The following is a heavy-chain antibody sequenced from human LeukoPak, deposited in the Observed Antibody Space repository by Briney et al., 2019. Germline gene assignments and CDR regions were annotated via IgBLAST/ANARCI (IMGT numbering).Heavy chain of an antibody. CDR2: INPNSGGT. CDR1: GYTFTGYY. Sequence: GASVKVSCKASGYTFTGYYMHWVRQAPGQGLEWMGWINPNSGGTNYAQKFQGRVTMTRDTSITTAYMEQSRLRSDDTAVYYCARDSGDGYNLFDYWGQGTLVTVSS. D-gene: IGHD5-24*01. V-gene: IGHV1-2*02. J-gene: IGHJ4*02. CDR3: ARDSGDGYNLFDY.